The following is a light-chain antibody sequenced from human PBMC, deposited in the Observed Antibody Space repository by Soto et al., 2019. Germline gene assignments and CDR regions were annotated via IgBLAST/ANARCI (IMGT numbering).Light chain of an antibody. CDR3: QQYGSSRNT. J-gene: IGKJ2*01. V-gene: IGKV3-20*01. CDR2: SAS. CDR1: QSVTSSY. Sequence: ENVLTQSPGTLSLSPGERATLSCRASQSVTSSYLAWYQQKPGQAPRLLIYSASSRATGVPDRFRGSGSATDFTLTISRVEPEDFAVYYCQQYGSSRNTCGQGTKLEIK.